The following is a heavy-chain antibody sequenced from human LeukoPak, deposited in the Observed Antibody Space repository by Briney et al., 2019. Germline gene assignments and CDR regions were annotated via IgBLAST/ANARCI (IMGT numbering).Heavy chain of an antibody. J-gene: IGHJ4*02. Sequence: ASVKVSCKPSAYTFTSYGISWVRQAPGHGLEWMGWISTYNGDTKYAQKFQGRVTLTKDTPTSTAYMELRSLRSDDTAVYYCVRDPSNTSGWYIYFDYWGQGTLVTVSS. V-gene: IGHV1-18*01. CDR1: AYTFTSYG. CDR2: ISTYNGDT. CDR3: VRDPSNTSGWYIYFDY. D-gene: IGHD6-19*01.